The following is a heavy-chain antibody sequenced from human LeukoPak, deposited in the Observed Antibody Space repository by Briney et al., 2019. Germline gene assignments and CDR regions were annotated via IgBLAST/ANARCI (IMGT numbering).Heavy chain of an antibody. Sequence: SGTLSLTCTVSGGSISSYYWSWIRQPPGKGLEWIGYIYTSGSTNYNPSLKSRVTISVDTSKNQFSLKLSSVTAADTAVYYCARHSGDGYSFYWYFDLWGRGTLVTVSS. J-gene: IGHJ2*01. V-gene: IGHV4-4*09. CDR2: IYTSGST. CDR3: ARHSGDGYSFYWYFDL. CDR1: GGSISSYY. D-gene: IGHD5-24*01.